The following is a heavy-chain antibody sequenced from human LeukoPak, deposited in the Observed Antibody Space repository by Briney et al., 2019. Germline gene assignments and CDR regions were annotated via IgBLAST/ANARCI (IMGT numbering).Heavy chain of an antibody. D-gene: IGHD3-10*01. CDR1: GGSFSGYY. CDR2: IYHSGST. Sequence: SETLSLTCAVYGGSFSGYYWSWIRQPPGKGLEWIGSIYHSGSTYYNPSLKSRVTISVDTSKNQFSLKLSSVTAADTAVYYCAGQRITMVRGVIRGNWFDPWGQGTLVTVSS. J-gene: IGHJ5*02. V-gene: IGHV4-34*01. CDR3: AGQRITMVRGVIRGNWFDP.